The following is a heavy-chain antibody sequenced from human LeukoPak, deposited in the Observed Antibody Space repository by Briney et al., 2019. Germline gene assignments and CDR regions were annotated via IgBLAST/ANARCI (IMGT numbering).Heavy chain of an antibody. CDR2: IYYSGST. Sequence: SSETLSLTCTVSGGSISSSSYYWGWIRQPPGKGLEWIGSIYYSGSTYYNPSLKSRVTISVDTSKNQFSLKLSSVTAADTAVYYCARRGHGGSYFKWFFFDYWGQGTLVTVSS. CDR3: ARRGHGGSYFKWFFFDY. V-gene: IGHV4-39*07. CDR1: GGSISSSSYY. J-gene: IGHJ4*02. D-gene: IGHD1-26*01.